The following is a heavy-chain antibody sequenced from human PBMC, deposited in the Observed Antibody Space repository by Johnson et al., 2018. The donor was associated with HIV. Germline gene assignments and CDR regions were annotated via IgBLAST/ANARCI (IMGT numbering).Heavy chain of an antibody. CDR1: GFIFDDYG. V-gene: IGHV3-20*04. D-gene: IGHD1-26*01. CDR3: ARDRVGATAFDM. Sequence: VQLVESGGGEVRPGGSLRLACVASGFIFDDYGMSWVRQAPGKGLEWVSGISWHGGSTGYADSVKGRFTISRDNAKNSLYLQMNSLRAEDTAVYYCARDRVGATAFDMWGQGTMVTVSS. J-gene: IGHJ3*02. CDR2: ISWHGGST.